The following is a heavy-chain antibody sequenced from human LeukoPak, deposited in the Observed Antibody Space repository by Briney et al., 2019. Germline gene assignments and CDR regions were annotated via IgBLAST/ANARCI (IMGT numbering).Heavy chain of an antibody. J-gene: IGHJ4*02. Sequence: GGSLRLSCGGSGFIFSSIWMSWVRQAPGKGLEWVSGINWNGGSTGYADSVKGRFTISRDNAKNSLYLQMNSLRAEDTALYYCARVNYGSGSYAYYFDYWGQGTLVTVSS. CDR3: ARVNYGSGSYAYYFDY. V-gene: IGHV3-20*04. D-gene: IGHD3-10*01. CDR2: INWNGGST. CDR1: GFIFSSIW.